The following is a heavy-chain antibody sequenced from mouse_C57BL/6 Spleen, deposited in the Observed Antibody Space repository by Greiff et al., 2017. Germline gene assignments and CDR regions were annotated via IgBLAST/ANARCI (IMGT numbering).Heavy chain of an antibody. CDR3: VREVEWGGYFVY. CDR1: GFTFTTYA. D-gene: IGHD1-2*01. J-gene: IGHJ3*01. V-gene: IGHV10-3*01. Sequence: EVKLVESGGGLVQPKGSLTLSCAASGFTFTTYAMHWVRQAPGKGLEWVARIRSKSSNYATYYADSVKDRFTISRDASQSMHYMQMNNLKTEDTAMYYCVREVEWGGYFVYWGQGTLLTVSA. CDR2: IRSKSSNYAT.